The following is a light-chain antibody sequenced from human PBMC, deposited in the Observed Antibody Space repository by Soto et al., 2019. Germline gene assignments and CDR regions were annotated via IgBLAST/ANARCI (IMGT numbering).Light chain of an antibody. CDR1: QSISTS. CDR2: LAS. CDR3: QQYNSYWT. J-gene: IGKJ1*01. Sequence: DIQMTQSPSTLSAFVGDRVTITCRASQSISTSLAWYQQKPGKAPKLLIYLASTLQSGVPTRFSGSGSGTEFTLTITSLQPDDSATYYCQQYNSYWTFGQGTKVDIK. V-gene: IGKV1-5*03.